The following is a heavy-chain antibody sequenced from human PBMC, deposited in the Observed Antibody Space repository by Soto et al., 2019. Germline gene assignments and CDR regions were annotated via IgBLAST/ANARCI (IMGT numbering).Heavy chain of an antibody. CDR2: INPNSGGT. CDR3: ARGVVGLSDGMYV. CDR1: GYTFTSYY. J-gene: IGHJ6*02. Sequence: ASVKVSGKASGYTFTSYYMHWVRQAPGQGLEWMGWINPNSGGTNYAQKFQGRVTMTRDTSISTAYMELSRLRSDDTAVYYCARGVVGLSDGMYVWRPGFTVNVSS. D-gene: IGHD2-15*01. V-gene: IGHV1-2*02.